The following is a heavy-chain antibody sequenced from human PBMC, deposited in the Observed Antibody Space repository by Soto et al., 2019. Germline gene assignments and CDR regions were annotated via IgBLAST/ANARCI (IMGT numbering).Heavy chain of an antibody. V-gene: IGHV1-2*02. CDR1: GYTFTGYY. D-gene: IGHD1-7*01. CDR3: ARKKRNWNYDPFDY. CDR2: INPNSGGT. J-gene: IGHJ4*02. Sequence: ASVKVSCKASGYTFTGYYMHWVRQAPGQGLEWMGWINPNSGGTNYAQKFQGRVTMTRDTSISTAYMELSRLRSDDTAVYYCARKKRNWNYDPFDYWGQGTLVTVSS.